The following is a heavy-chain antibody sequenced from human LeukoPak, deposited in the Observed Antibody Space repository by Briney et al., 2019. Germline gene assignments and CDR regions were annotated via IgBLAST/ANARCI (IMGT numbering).Heavy chain of an antibody. CDR3: AADQGGGSGEIDY. Sequence: EASAKDFWKASGFTFTSSAIQWVRQARGQSLGWIGWIVVGSGNTNYAQKFQERVTITRDMSTSTAYMELSSLRSEDTAVYYCAADQGGGSGEIDYWGQGTLVTVSS. V-gene: IGHV1-58*02. CDR1: GFTFTSSA. D-gene: IGHD2-15*01. J-gene: IGHJ4*02. CDR2: IVVGSGNT.